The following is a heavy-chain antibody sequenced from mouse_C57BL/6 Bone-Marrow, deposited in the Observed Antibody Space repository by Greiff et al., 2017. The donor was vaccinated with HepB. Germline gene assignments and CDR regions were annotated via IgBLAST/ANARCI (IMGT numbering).Heavy chain of an antibody. CDR2: IDPEDGDT. D-gene: IGHD2-4*01. CDR3: TTRIYCYYDPGFAY. CDR1: GFNIKDYY. V-gene: IGHV14-1*01. J-gene: IGHJ3*01. Sequence: EVKLVESGAELVRPGASVKLSCTASGFNIKDYYMHWVKQRPEQGLEWIGRIDPEDGDTEYAPKFQGKATMTADTSSNTAYPQLSSLTSEDTAVYCCTTRIYCYYDPGFAYWGHGTLVTVSA.